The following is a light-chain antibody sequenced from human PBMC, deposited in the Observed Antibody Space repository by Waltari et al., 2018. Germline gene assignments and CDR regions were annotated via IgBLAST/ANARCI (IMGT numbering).Light chain of an antibody. CDR3: CSYAGAGTFHV. V-gene: IGLV2-23*02. CDR2: EVG. J-gene: IGLJ1*01. Sequence: QSALTQPASVSGSPGQSITISCTGTSSDVGTYNLFPWFQRHPGKAPKLMIYEVGKRPSGVSNRFSGSKSGNTASLTISGLQAEDEADYYCCSYAGAGTFHVFGTGTKVTVL. CDR1: SSDVGTYNL.